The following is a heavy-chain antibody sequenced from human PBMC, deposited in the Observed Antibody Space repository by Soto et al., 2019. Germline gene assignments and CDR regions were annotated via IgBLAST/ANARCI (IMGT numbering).Heavy chain of an antibody. Sequence: ASVKVSCKASGYTFTSYDINWVRQATGQGLEWMGWMNPNSGKTGYAQKFQGRVTMTRNTSISTAYMELSSLRSEDTAVYYCARGRDIVVVVAATGVDYYYMDVWGKGTTVTVSS. CDR3: ARGRDIVVVVAATGVDYYYMDV. J-gene: IGHJ6*03. CDR2: MNPNSGKT. D-gene: IGHD2-15*01. CDR1: GYTFTSYD. V-gene: IGHV1-8*01.